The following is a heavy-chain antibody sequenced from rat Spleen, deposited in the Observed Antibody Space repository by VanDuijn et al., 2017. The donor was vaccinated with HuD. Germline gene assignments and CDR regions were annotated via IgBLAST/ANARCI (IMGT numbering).Heavy chain of an antibody. V-gene: IGHV3-3*01. CDR1: GYSISSSYK. Sequence: EVQLQESGPGLVKPSQSLSLTCSVTGYSISSSYKWNWIRRFPQNKLEWMGYINSAGTTNYNPSLKSRISITRDTSKNQFFLQLNSVTTEDTATYYCARRWGQVYNNYFDYWGQGVMVTVSS. CDR3: ARRWGQVYNNYFDY. CDR2: INSAGTT. D-gene: IGHD1-10*01. J-gene: IGHJ2*01.